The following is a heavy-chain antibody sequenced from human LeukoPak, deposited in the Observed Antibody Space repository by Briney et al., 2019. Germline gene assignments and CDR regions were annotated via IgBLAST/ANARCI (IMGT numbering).Heavy chain of an antibody. CDR3: ATGPTWLDP. J-gene: IGHJ5*02. CDR1: GGSLSTSY. CDR2: IDTSGTT. V-gene: IGHV4-4*07. Sequence: SETLSLTCTVSGGSLSTSYWNWIRPPAGKGLEWIGRIDTSGTTNYNPSLRSRVTMSVDTSKNQFPPNLRSVTAADTAVYYCATGPTWLDPWGQGTLVTVSS.